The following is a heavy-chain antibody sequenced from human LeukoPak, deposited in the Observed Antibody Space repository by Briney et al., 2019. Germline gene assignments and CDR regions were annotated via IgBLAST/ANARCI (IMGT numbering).Heavy chain of an antibody. CDR2: IRYDGSNK. J-gene: IGHJ1*01. V-gene: IGHV3-30*02. D-gene: IGHD4-17*01. CDR1: GFTFSSYG. CDR3: AREGDYGETFQH. Sequence: PGGSLRLSCAASGFTFSSYGMHWVRQAPGKGLEWVAFIRYDGSNKNYADSVKGRFTISRDNSKNTLYLQMNSLRTENTAVYYCAREGDYGETFQHWGQGTLVTVSS.